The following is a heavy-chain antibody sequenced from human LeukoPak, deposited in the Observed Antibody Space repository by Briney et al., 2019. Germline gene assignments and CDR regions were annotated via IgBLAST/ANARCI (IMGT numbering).Heavy chain of an antibody. CDR1: GYSFTSYW. CDR3: ARGGGTTDYDFWSGHYLFDY. CDR2: IYPGDSDT. J-gene: IGHJ4*02. Sequence: GESLKISCKGSGYSFTSYWIGWVRQMPGKGLEWMGIIYPGDSDTRYSPSFQGQVTISADKSISTAYLQWSSLKASDTAMYYCARGGGTTDYDFWSGHYLFDYWGQGTLVTVSS. V-gene: IGHV5-51*01. D-gene: IGHD3-3*01.